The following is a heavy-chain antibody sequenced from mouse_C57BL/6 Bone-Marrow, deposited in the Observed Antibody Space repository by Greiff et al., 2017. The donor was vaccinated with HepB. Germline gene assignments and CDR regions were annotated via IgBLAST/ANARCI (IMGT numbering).Heavy chain of an antibody. J-gene: IGHJ2*01. CDR2: IYPGSGNT. V-gene: IGHV1-76*01. CDR1: GYTFTEYY. D-gene: IGHD1-1*01. Sequence: QVQLQQSGAELVRPGASVKLSCKASGYTFTEYYINWVKQRPGQGLEWIARIYPGSGNTYYNEKFKGKATLTAEKSSSTAYMQLSSLTSEDSAVYFCARSGGGSSAFDYWGQGTTLTVSS. CDR3: ARSGGGSSAFDY.